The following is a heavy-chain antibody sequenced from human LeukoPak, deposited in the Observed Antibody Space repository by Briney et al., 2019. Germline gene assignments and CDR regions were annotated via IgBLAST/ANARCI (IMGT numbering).Heavy chain of an antibody. CDR3: ARTFGESFDP. V-gene: IGHV4-59*08. J-gene: IGHJ5*02. CDR1: GGSVSSYY. Sequence: KPSETLSLTCTVSGGSVSSYYWSWIRQAPGKGLEWIGYIYYSGSTNYNPSLKSRVTISVDTSKNQFSLKLSSVTAADTAVYYCARTFGESFDPWGQGTLVTVSS. D-gene: IGHD3-10*01. CDR2: IYYSGST.